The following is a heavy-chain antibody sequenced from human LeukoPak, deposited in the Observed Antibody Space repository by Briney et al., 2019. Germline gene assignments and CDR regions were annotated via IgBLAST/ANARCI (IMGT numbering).Heavy chain of an antibody. V-gene: IGHV4-4*07. Sequence: PSETLSLTCTVSGGSISSYYWSWIRQPAGKGLEWIGRIYTSGSTNYNPSLKSRATMSVDTSKNQFSLKLSSVTAADTAVYYCAGEAWYYGSGSYYFRYYYYYMDVWGKGTTVTISS. CDR3: AGEAWYYGSGSYYFRYYYYYMDV. CDR2: IYTSGST. CDR1: GGSISSYY. J-gene: IGHJ6*03. D-gene: IGHD3-10*01.